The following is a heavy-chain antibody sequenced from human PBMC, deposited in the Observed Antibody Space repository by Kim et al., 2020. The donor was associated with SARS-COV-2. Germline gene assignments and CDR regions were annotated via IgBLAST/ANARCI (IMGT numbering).Heavy chain of an antibody. CDR3: ARAAAASGTGRYY. Sequence: GGSLRLSCAASGFTFSSYWMHWVRQAPGKGLVWVSRINFDGSSTSYADSVKGRFTISRDNAKNTVYLQMNSLRAEDTSMYYCARAAAASGTGRYYWGQGALVTVSS. CDR2: INFDGSST. CDR1: GFTFSSYW. J-gene: IGHJ4*02. D-gene: IGHD3-10*01. V-gene: IGHV3-74*01.